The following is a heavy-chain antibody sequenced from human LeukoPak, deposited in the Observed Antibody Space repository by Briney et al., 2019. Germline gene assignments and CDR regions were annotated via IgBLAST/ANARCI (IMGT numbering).Heavy chain of an antibody. CDR2: INPNSGGT. Sequence: ASVKVSCKASGYTFTGYFMHWVRQAPGQGLEWMGWINPNSGGTNNAQKFQGRVTMTTDTSTSTAYMELRSLRSDDTAVYYCARYRIAVAGFDYWGQGTLVTVSS. CDR3: ARYRIAVAGFDY. D-gene: IGHD6-19*01. CDR1: GYTFTGYF. V-gene: IGHV1-2*02. J-gene: IGHJ4*02.